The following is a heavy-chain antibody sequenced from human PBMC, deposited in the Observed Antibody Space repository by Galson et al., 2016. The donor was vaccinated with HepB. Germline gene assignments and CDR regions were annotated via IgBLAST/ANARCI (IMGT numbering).Heavy chain of an antibody. CDR3: ARTFCGGACLLDN. CDR2: IYPGDSYT. CDR1: ASSFSAHW. D-gene: IGHD2-8*02. J-gene: IGHJ4*02. V-gene: IGHV5-51*01. Sequence: QSGAEVKKPGESLKISCEGSASSFSAHWIAWVRQMPGKGLEWMGIIYPGDSYTTYSPSFQGLVTISADKSINTAYLQWSSLKPSDTATYYCARTFCGGACLLDNWGQGTVVTGYS.